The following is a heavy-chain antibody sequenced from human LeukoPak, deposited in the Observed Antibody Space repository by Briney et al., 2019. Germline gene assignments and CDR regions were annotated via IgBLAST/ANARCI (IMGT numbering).Heavy chain of an antibody. CDR1: GYTFTSYD. J-gene: IGHJ4*02. CDR2: MNPNGGNT. D-gene: IGHD2-2*01. Sequence: ASVKVSCKASGYTFTSYDINWVRQATGRGLEWMGWMNPNGGNTGYAQKFQGRVTMTRNTSIGTAYMELSSLRSEDTAVYYCARVDCSSTSCYDGYWGQGTLVTVSS. V-gene: IGHV1-8*01. CDR3: ARVDCSSTSCYDGY.